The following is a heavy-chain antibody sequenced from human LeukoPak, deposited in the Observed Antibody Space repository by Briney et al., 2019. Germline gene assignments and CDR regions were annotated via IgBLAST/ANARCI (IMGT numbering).Heavy chain of an antibody. J-gene: IGHJ4*02. V-gene: IGHV4-59*12. CDR2: IYYSGST. CDR3: VRTTVVAKYFDY. CDR1: GGSISSYY. Sequence: SETLSLTCTVSGGSISSYYWTWIRQPPGKGLEWIGYIYYSGSTYHNPSLKSRVIISVDTSKNQFSLKLSSVTAADTAVYYCVRTTVVAKYFDYWGQGTLVTVSS. D-gene: IGHD4-23*01.